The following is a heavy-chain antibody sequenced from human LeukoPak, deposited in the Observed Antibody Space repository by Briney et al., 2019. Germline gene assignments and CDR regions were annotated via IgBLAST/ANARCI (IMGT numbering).Heavy chain of an antibody. Sequence: GSLRLSCAASGFTFSSYSMNWVRQPPGKGLEWIGEINHSGSTNYNPSLKSRVTISVDTSKNQFSLKLSSVTAADTAVYYCARGRRGYSYGVEKKFDYWGQGTLVTVSS. V-gene: IGHV4-34*01. CDR2: INHSGST. CDR1: GFTFSSYS. CDR3: ARGRRGYSYGVEKKFDY. D-gene: IGHD5-18*01. J-gene: IGHJ4*02.